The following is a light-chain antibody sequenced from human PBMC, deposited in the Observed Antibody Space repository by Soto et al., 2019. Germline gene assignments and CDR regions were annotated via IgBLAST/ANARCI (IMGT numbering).Light chain of an antibody. Sequence: QSALTQPASVSGSPGQSITISCTGTSSDVGRYNYVSWYQQHPGKAPKLMIYEVNDRPSGVSNRFSGSKSGNTASLTISGLQAEDEADYYCSSFSSCSTYVFVHGSKV. V-gene: IGLV2-14*01. CDR3: SSFSSCSTYV. CDR2: EVN. J-gene: IGLJ1*01. CDR1: SSDVGRYNY.